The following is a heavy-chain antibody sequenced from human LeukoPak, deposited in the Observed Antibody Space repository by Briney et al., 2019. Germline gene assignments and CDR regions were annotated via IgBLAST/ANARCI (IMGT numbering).Heavy chain of an antibody. CDR1: GYTFTGYY. J-gene: IGHJ4*02. D-gene: IGHD4-17*01. Sequence: AASVKVSCKASGYTFTGYYMHWVRQAPGQGLEWTGWINPNSGGTNYAQKFQDRVTMTRDTSISTAYMELSRLRSDDTAVYYCRTDRYGDYGDYIDYWGQGTLVTVSS. CDR3: RTDRYGDYGDYIDY. V-gene: IGHV1-2*02. CDR2: INPNSGGT.